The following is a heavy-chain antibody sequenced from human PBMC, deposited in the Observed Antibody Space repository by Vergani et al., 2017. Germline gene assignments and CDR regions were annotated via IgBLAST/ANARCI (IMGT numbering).Heavy chain of an antibody. Sequence: EVQLLESGGGLVQPGGSLRLSCAASGFTFSSYAMSWVRQAPGKGLEWVSAISGSGGSTYYADSVKGRFTISRDNSKNTLYLQMNSLRAEDTAVYYCAKXTPVAPRRGNYYYYGMDVWGQGTTVTVSS. CDR1: GFTFSSYA. CDR2: ISGSGGST. D-gene: IGHD6-19*01. CDR3: AKXTPVAPRRGNYYYYGMDV. J-gene: IGHJ6*02. V-gene: IGHV3-23*01.